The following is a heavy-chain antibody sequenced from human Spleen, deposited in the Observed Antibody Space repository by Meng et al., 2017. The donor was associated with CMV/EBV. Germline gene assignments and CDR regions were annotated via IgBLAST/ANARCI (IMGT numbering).Heavy chain of an antibody. CDR2: INSDGSIT. D-gene: IGHD1-7*01. CDR3: ARGGFNWNWAAWFDP. Sequence: GGSLRLSCAASGFTFSSYWIHWVRQAPGKGLVWVSRINSDGSITNYADSMKGRFTISRDNAKTTVYLQMNSLSAEDTAVYYCARGGFNWNWAAWFDPWGEGTLVTVSS. J-gene: IGHJ5*02. CDR1: GFTFSSYW. V-gene: IGHV3-74*01.